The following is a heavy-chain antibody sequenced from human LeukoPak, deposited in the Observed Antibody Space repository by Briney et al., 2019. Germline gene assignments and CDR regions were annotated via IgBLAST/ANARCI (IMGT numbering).Heavy chain of an antibody. J-gene: IGHJ4*02. CDR1: GFTFSSYS. D-gene: IGHD2-2*01. CDR2: IGISSGNK. Sequence: GGSLRLCCAASGFTFSSYSMTWVRQAPGKGLEWISYIGISSGNKKYADSVKGRFTIYGDKAKNSVYLQMNSLRVEDTAVYYCARDTKYAFDTWGQGTLVSVSS. V-gene: IGHV3-48*01. CDR3: ARDTKYAFDT.